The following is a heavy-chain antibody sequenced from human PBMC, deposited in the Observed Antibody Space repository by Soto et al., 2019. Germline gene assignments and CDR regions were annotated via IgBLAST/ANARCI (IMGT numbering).Heavy chain of an antibody. V-gene: IGHV1-18*01. Sequence: QVQLVQSGAEVKKPGASVKVSCKASGYTFTSYGISWVRQAPGQGLEWMGWISADNGNTNYAQKLQGRVTMTTDTSTSTASMELRSLRSDDTAVYYCARDPPLYCSGGSCYPLSYMDVWGKGTTVTVSS. J-gene: IGHJ6*03. CDR1: GYTFTSYG. CDR2: ISADNGNT. CDR3: ARDPPLYCSGGSCYPLSYMDV. D-gene: IGHD2-15*01.